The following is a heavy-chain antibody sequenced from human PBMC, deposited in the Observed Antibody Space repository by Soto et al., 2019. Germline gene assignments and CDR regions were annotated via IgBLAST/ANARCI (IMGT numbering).Heavy chain of an antibody. V-gene: IGHV4-59*01. J-gene: IGHJ4*02. D-gene: IGHD3-22*01. CDR2: IYYSGST. CDR1: GGSISSYY. Sequence: SETLSLTCTVSGGSISSYYWSWIRQPPGKGLEWIGYIYYSGSTNYNPSLKSRVTISKDTSKNQVVLTMTNMDPVDTATYYCARIHYYDSRVFDYWGQGTLVTVSS. CDR3: ARIHYYDSRVFDY.